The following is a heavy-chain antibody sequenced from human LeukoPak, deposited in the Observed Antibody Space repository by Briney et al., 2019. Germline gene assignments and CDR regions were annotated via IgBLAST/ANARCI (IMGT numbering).Heavy chain of an antibody. CDR1: GYTFTNYA. CDR2: INAGNGDT. Sequence: ASVKVSCKASGYTFTNYAMHWVRQAPGQRLEWMGWINAGNGDTKYSQKFQGRVTITRDTSASTAHMELSSLRSEDTAVYYCARGPVAGTIDYWGQGTLVTVSS. V-gene: IGHV1-3*01. CDR3: ARGPVAGTIDY. J-gene: IGHJ4*02. D-gene: IGHD6-19*01.